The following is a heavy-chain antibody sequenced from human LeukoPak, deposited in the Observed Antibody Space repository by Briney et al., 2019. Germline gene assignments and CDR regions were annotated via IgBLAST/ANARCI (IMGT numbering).Heavy chain of an antibody. CDR1: GYTFTSYY. D-gene: IGHD2-15*01. CDR2: INPSGGSK. Sequence: ASVKVSCKASGYTFTSYYMHWVRQAPGQGLEWMGIINPSGGSKSCAQMFQGRVTMTRHTSTSTVYMELISLRSEDTAVYYCASGYCSGGSCYSIAFDIWGQGTTVTVSS. J-gene: IGHJ3*02. CDR3: ASGYCSGGSCYSIAFDI. V-gene: IGHV1-46*01.